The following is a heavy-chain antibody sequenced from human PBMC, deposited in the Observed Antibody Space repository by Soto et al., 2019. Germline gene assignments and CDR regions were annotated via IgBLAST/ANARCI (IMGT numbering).Heavy chain of an antibody. CDR3: ARAADYDILTGYYLY. CDR2: INPNSGGT. D-gene: IGHD3-9*01. Sequence: ASVKVSCKASGYTFTGYYMHWVRQAPGQGLEWMGWINPNSGGTNYAQKIQGWVNMTRDTSISTAYVELSRLRSDDTAVYYFARAADYDILTGYYLYWGQGTLVTVSS. CDR1: GYTFTGYY. V-gene: IGHV1-2*04. J-gene: IGHJ4*02.